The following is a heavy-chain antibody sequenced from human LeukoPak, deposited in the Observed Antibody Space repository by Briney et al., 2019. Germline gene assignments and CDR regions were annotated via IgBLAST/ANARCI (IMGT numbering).Heavy chain of an antibody. CDR2: IKEDGSVI. V-gene: IGHV3-7*01. J-gene: IGHJ4*02. CDR1: GFTFSIYW. Sequence: GGSLRLSCVASGFTFSIYWMSWVRQAPGRGPEWLAIIKEDGSVIWDVESVRGRFTISRDNAKNSVYLEMNSLRAEDTAVYYCARGSGRQELEQNYWGQGNLVTVSS. CDR3: ARGSGRQELEQNY. D-gene: IGHD1/OR15-1a*01.